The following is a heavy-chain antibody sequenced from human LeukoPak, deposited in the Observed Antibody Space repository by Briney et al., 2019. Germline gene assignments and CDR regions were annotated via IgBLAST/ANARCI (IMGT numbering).Heavy chain of an antibody. Sequence: TGGSLRLSCAASGFTFSNAWMSWVRQAPGKGLEWVGRIKSKTDGGTTDYAAPVKGRFTISRDDSKNTLYLQMNSLKTEDTAVYYCTTEEDIVLMVYFDYWGQGTLVTVSS. CDR2: IKSKTDGGTT. D-gene: IGHD2-8*01. CDR1: GFTFSNAW. CDR3: TTEEDIVLMVYFDY. J-gene: IGHJ4*02. V-gene: IGHV3-15*01.